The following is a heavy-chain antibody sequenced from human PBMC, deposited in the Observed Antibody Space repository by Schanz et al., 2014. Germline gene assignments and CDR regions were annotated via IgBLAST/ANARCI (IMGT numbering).Heavy chain of an antibody. Sequence: QVQLVQSGAEVKKPGSSVKVSCTASGGTFSSYTISWIRQAPGQGLEWMGRIIPVLAIADYAQKFQGRVTITADKSTSTAYMDLSSLRPEDTAVYYCATMWGYCTATACQILEVLDVWGQGTMVTVSS. J-gene: IGHJ3*01. CDR3: ATMWGYCTATACQILEVLDV. D-gene: IGHD2-8*02. CDR1: GGTFSSYT. CDR2: IIPVLAIA. V-gene: IGHV1-69*02.